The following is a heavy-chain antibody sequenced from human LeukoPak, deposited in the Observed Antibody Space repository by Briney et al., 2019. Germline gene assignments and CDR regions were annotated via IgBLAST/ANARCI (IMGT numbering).Heavy chain of an antibody. CDR2: INPNSGGT. J-gene: IGHJ6*02. CDR3: ARDRCGGSCYKDYYYYYGMDV. CDR1: GYTFTGYY. Sequence: ASVTVSFKASGYTFTGYYMHWVRQAPGQGLEWMGWINPNSGGTNYAQKFQGWVTMTRDTSISTAYMELSRLRSDDTAVYYRARDRCGGSCYKDYYYYYGMDVWGQGTTVTVSS. V-gene: IGHV1-2*04. D-gene: IGHD2-15*01.